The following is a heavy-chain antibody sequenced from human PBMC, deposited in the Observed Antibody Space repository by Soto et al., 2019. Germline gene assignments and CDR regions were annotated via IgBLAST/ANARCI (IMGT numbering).Heavy chain of an antibody. CDR3: ARTRLEWLSTGFDY. V-gene: IGHV4-59*01. Sequence: PSETLSLTCTVSGGSISSYYWRWIRQPPGKGLEWIGYIYYSGSTNYNHSLKSRVTISVDTSKNQFSLKLSSVTAADTAVYYCARTRLEWLSTGFDYWGQGTLVTVSS. CDR1: GGSISSYY. J-gene: IGHJ4*02. CDR2: IYYSGST. D-gene: IGHD3-3*01.